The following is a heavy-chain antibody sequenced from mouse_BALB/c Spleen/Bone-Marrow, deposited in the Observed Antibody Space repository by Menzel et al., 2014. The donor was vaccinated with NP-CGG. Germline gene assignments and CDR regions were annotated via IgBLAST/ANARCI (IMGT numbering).Heavy chain of an antibody. CDR2: IYPGDGST. V-gene: IGHV1S56*01. Sequence: VQLQQSGPELVKPGDSVKMSCKASGYTFTSYFIHWVKQRPGQGLEWIGWIYPGDGSTKYNEEFKVKTTLTADKSSSTAYMFLSSLTSEDSAIYFCAYYRYDEYFDVWGAGTTVTVSS. J-gene: IGHJ1*01. D-gene: IGHD2-14*01. CDR1: GYTFTSYF. CDR3: AYYRYDEYFDV.